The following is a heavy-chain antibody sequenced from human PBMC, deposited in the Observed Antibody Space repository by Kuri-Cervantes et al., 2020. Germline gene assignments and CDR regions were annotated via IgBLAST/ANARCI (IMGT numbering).Heavy chain of an antibody. CDR1: GGTFSGYY. D-gene: IGHD3-3*01. CDR2: INHSGST. V-gene: IGHV4-34*01. Sequence: ESLKISCAVYGGTFSGYYWNWIRQPPGKGLEWIGEINHSGSTNYNPSLKSRVIISVDTSKNQFSLRVSSVTAADTAVYYCARAAGPLRLWGQGTLVTVSS. CDR3: ARAAGPLRL. J-gene: IGHJ4*02.